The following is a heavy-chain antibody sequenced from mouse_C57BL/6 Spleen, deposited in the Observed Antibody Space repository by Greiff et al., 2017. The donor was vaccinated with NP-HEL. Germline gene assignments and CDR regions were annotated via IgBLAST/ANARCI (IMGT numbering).Heavy chain of an antibody. V-gene: IGHV1-64*01. J-gene: IGHJ4*01. CDR2: IHPNSGST. CDR3: ARNYGSRDYAMGY. Sequence: QVQLQQPGAELVKPGASVKLSCKASGYTFTSYWMHWVKQRPGQGLEWIGMIHPNSGSTNYNEKFKSKATLTVDKSSSTAYMQLSSLTSEDSAVYYCARNYGSRDYAMGYWGQGTSVTVSS. D-gene: IGHD1-1*01. CDR1: GYTFTSYW.